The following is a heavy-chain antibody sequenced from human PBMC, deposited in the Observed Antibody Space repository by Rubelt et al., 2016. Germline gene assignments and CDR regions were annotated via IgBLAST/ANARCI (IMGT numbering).Heavy chain of an antibody. CDR1: GFTFSSYW. CDR2: MNSDGSNI. CDR3: ARMGHFDTSGYYGYVQD. D-gene: IGHD3-22*01. V-gene: IGHV3-74*02. Sequence: EVQLVESGGGLVQPGGSLRLSCAASGFTFSSYWMHWVRHAPGKGLVWVSRMNSDGSNIDYADSVKGRFTISRDNAKITLYREMNMRRVEDTAVYYCARMGHFDTSGYYGYVQDWGQGTLVTVSS. J-gene: IGHJ4*02.